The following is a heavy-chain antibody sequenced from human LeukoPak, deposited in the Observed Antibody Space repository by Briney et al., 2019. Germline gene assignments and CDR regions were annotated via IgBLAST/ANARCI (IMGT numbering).Heavy chain of an antibody. CDR3: ARGVGGAPYYYMDV. Sequence: ASVKVSCKASGDTFTTDYIHWVRQGPGQGPEWMGVSNPSGGSTTNAQKFQGRVTMTRDTSTSTVYMELSSLRSEDTAVYYCARGVGGAPYYYMDVWGKGTTVTVSS. V-gene: IGHV1-46*01. CDR1: GDTFTTDY. D-gene: IGHD3-16*01. CDR2: SNPSGGST. J-gene: IGHJ6*03.